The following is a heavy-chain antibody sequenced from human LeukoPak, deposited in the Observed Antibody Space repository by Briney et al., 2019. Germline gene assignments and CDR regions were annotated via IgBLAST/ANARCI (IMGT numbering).Heavy chain of an antibody. J-gene: IGHJ6*02. CDR2: IYSGGST. CDR3: ARSTVTTVYGMDV. V-gene: IGHV3-66*01. D-gene: IGHD4-17*01. CDR1: GFTASSNY. Sequence: GGSLRLSCAASGFTASSNYMSWVRQAPGKGLEWFSVIYSGGSTYYADSVKGRFTISRDNSKNTLYLQMNSLRAEDTAVYYCARSTVTTVYGMDVWGQGTTVTVSS.